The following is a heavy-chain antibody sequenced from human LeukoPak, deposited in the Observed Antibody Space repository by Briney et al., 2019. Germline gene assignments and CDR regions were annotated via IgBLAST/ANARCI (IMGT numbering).Heavy chain of an antibody. CDR1: GFTFSSYG. D-gene: IGHD2-2*01. Sequence: GGSLRLSCAASGFTFSSYGMHWVRQAPGKGLEWVAVIWYDGSNKYYADSVKGRFTISRDNSKNTLYLQMNSLRAEDTAVYYCARVSSTVAYYHYYYGMDVWAQGPTVTVSS. CDR2: IWYDGSNK. V-gene: IGHV3-33*01. J-gene: IGHJ6*02. CDR3: ARVSSTVAYYHYYYGMDV.